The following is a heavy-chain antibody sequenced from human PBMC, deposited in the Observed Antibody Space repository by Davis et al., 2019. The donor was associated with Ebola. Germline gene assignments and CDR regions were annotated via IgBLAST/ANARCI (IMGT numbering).Heavy chain of an antibody. V-gene: IGHV5-51*01. J-gene: IGHJ6*02. Sequence: KVSCKGSGYSFTSYWIGWVRQMPGKGLEWMGIIYPGDSYTNYSPSFQGHVTISADKSISTAYLQWSSLKASDTAMYYCAIGGSTSRNYYGMDVWGQGTTVTVSS. CDR1: GYSFTSYW. D-gene: IGHD2-2*01. CDR3: AIGGSTSRNYYGMDV. CDR2: IYPGDSYT.